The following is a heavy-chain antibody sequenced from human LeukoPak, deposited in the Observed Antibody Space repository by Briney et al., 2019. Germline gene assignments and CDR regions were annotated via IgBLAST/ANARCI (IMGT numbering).Heavy chain of an antibody. CDR1: GYTLTELS. D-gene: IGHD1-26*01. CDR3: ATLGGSYYRPDPDY. Sequence: ASVKVSCKVSGYTLTELSMHWVRQAPGKGLEWMGGFDPEDGETIYAQKFQGRVTMTEDTSTDTAYMELSSLRSEDTAVYYCATLGGSYYRPDPDYWGQGTLVTVSS. J-gene: IGHJ4*02. CDR2: FDPEDGET. V-gene: IGHV1-24*01.